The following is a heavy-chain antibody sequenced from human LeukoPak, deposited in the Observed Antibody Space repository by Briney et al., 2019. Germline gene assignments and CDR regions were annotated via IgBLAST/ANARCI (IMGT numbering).Heavy chain of an antibody. Sequence: GGSLRLSCAASRFRFASYGMHWVRQAPGKGLEGVAYIRYDGSDKYYADSVKGRFTISRDNSKNTLSLQMTTLRPDDTAIYYCAGDSSVGAAYFDVWGQGALVAVSS. CDR2: IRYDGSDK. J-gene: IGHJ4*02. D-gene: IGHD2-15*01. CDR3: AGDSSVGAAYFDV. V-gene: IGHV3-30*02. CDR1: RFRFASYG.